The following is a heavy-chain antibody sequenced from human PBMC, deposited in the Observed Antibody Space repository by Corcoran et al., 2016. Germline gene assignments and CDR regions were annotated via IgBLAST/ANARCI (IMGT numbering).Heavy chain of an antibody. V-gene: IGHV3-73*02. D-gene: IGHD2-21*01. CDR2: IRSKANNYAT. CDR1: GFTFSDSA. J-gene: IGHJ6*02. Sequence: EVQLVESGGDLVQPGGSLKLYCAASGFTFSDSAIHWVRQASGKGLEWVGRIRSKANNYATMCAASVRGRCTIPGDESMNTGYLQMNSLEIEDTAVYYCSRGIVGYGMDVWGQGTTVTVSS. CDR3: SRGIVGYGMDV.